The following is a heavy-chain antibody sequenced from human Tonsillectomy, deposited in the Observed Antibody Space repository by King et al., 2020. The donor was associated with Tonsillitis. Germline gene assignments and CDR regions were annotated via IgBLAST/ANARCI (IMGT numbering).Heavy chain of an antibody. CDR1: GYTFLIYG. V-gene: IGHV1-18*01. CDR3: ARDYYKDYRVSFFDI. CDR2: INAYNGHT. J-gene: IGHJ3*02. D-gene: IGHD3-10*01. Sequence: VQLVESGAEVKKPGASVKVSCKTSGYTFLIYGISWVRQAPGQGLEWMGWINAYNGHTNYAQKLQDRVTMTTDTSTSTAYMELRSLSSDDTAVYYCARDYYKDYRVSFFDIWGQGTMVTVSS.